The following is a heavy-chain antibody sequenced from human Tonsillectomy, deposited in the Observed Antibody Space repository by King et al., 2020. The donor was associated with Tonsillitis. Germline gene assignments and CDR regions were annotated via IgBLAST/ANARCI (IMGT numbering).Heavy chain of an antibody. V-gene: IGHV3-33*05. D-gene: IGHD6-19*01. Sequence: VQLVESGGGVVQPGRSLRLSCASSGFAFRSYGMHWVRQAPGKGLEWVAVISYDATRENYADSVKGRFTISRDNSKNTLYLQMNSLRAEDTAVYYCARERLYSSGWGIDYWGRGSLVTVSS. J-gene: IGHJ4*02. CDR2: ISYDATRE. CDR1: GFAFRSYG. CDR3: ARERLYSSGWGIDY.